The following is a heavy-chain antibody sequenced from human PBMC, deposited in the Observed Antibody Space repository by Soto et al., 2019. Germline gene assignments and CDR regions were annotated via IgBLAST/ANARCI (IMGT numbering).Heavy chain of an antibody. D-gene: IGHD2-15*01. CDR3: ATDHYCSGGSCYYHYYYMDV. Sequence: EVQLLESGGGLVQPGGSLRLSCAASGFSFSNYAMTWVRQAPGKGLEWVSTISGSGGATYYADSVKGRFTISRDNSKNTLYLQMNSLRAEDTAVYYCATDHYCSGGSCYYHYYYMDVWGRGTTVTVSS. V-gene: IGHV3-23*01. CDR1: GFSFSNYA. CDR2: ISGSGGAT. J-gene: IGHJ6*03.